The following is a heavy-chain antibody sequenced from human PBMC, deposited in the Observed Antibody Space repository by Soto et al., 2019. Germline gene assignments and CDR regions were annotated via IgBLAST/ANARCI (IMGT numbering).Heavy chain of an antibody. CDR1: GGSISSYY. Sequence: PSETLSLTCTVSGGSISSYYWSWIRQPPGKGLEWIGYIYYSGSTNYNPSLKSRVTISVDTSKNQFSLKLSPVTAADTAVYYCARGVAMVIDYWGQGTLVTVSS. CDR2: IYYSGST. CDR3: ARGVAMVIDY. D-gene: IGHD5-18*01. V-gene: IGHV4-59*01. J-gene: IGHJ4*02.